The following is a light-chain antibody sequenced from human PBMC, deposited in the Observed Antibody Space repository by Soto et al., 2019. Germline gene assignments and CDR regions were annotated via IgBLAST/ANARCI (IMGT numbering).Light chain of an antibody. V-gene: IGKV1-39*01. CDR1: QSIINY. Sequence: DIQMTQSPSSLSASVGDRVIITCRASQSIINYLNWYQQKPGKAPKLLIYAASSLQSGVPSRFSGGGSGTDFTLTISSLQPEDFATYYCQQLNSYPRWTFGQGTKVDIK. CDR3: QQLNSYPRWT. J-gene: IGKJ1*01. CDR2: AAS.